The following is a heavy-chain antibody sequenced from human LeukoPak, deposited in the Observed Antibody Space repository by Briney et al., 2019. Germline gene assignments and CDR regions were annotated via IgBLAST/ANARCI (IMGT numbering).Heavy chain of an antibody. V-gene: IGHV1-2*02. CDR2: INPNSGGT. CDR3: ARGAEFDY. CDR1: GYTFTGYY. Sequence: GASVKVSCKASGYTFTGYYIRWVRQAPGQGLEWMGCINPNSGGTNYAQKFQGRVTMTRDMSISAAYMELSRLTSDDTAVYYCARGAEFDYWGQGTLVTVSS. J-gene: IGHJ4*02.